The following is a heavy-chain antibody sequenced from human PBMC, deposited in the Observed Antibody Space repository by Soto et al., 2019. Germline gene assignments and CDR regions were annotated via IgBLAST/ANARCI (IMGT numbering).Heavy chain of an antibody. V-gene: IGHV1-46*01. Sequence: QVQLVQSGAEVKKPGASVKVSCKASGYTFIHYYIHWVRQAPGQGLEWMAIINPNGGSTNYAQKFRGRVTVTSDTSTTTVSMELNSLGSDDTAMYFCARSLLQGDFWGQGTLVTVSS. CDR1: GYTFIHYY. CDR3: ARSLLQGDF. J-gene: IGHJ4*02. CDR2: INPNGGST. D-gene: IGHD2-21*01.